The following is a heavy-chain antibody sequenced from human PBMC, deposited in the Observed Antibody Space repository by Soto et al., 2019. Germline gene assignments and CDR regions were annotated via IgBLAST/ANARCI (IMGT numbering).Heavy chain of an antibody. V-gene: IGHV3-33*01. J-gene: IGHJ4*02. Sequence: QVQLVESGGGVVQPGRSLRISCAASGFTFSSYGMHWVRQAPGKGLEWVAVIWYDGSNKYYADSVKGRFTISRDNSKNTLYLQMNSLRAEDTAVYCCARVGITGTTFRGLDYWGQGTLVTVSS. CDR1: GFTFSSYG. CDR3: ARVGITGTTFRGLDY. CDR2: IWYDGSNK. D-gene: IGHD1-20*01.